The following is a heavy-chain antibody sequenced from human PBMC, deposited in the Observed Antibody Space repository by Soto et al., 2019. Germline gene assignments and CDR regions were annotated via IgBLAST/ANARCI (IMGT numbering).Heavy chain of an antibody. Sequence: QLQLKESGPGLVKPSQTLSLPCAVSGAPITSGGYSWGWIRQPPGKGLEWIGYIYHSGSTYYNPSLKSRVTISVDRSKNQFSLKLSSVTAADTAVYYCARVPSPWGQGTLVTVSS. CDR1: GAPITSGGYS. CDR2: IYHSGST. J-gene: IGHJ5*02. V-gene: IGHV4-30-2*01. CDR3: ARVPSP.